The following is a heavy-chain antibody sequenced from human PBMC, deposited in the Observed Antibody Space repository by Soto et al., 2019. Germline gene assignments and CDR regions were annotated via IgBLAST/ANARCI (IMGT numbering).Heavy chain of an antibody. Sequence: SSETLSLTCTVSDASINSYYWSWIRQPPGKGLEWIGYIYQSGTTTYNPSLESRVTISIDTSKRQVSLKLTSVTAADTAVYYCARENLRWFDPWGPGTLVTVSS. CDR3: ARENLRWFDP. CDR2: IYQSGTT. D-gene: IGHD3-9*01. V-gene: IGHV4-59*01. CDR1: DASINSYY. J-gene: IGHJ5*02.